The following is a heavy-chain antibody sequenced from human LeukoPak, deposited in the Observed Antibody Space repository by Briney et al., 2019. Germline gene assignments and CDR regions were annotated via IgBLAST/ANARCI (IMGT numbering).Heavy chain of an antibody. CDR2: ISSSSSTI. J-gene: IGHJ4*02. CDR3: ARGKGITMVRGVIDY. V-gene: IGHV3-48*02. Sequence: GGSLRLSCAASGFTFSSYGMNWVRQAPGKGLEWVSYISSSSSTIYYADSVKGRFTISRDNAKNSLYLQMNSLRDEDTAVYYCARGKGITMVRGVIDYWGQGTLVTVSS. D-gene: IGHD3-10*01. CDR1: GFTFSSYG.